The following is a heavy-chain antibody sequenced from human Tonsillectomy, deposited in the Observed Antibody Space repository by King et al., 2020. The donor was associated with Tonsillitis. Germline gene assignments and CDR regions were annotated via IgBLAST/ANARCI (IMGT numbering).Heavy chain of an antibody. D-gene: IGHD3-22*01. CDR3: ARAPDNYYDSTYDY. J-gene: IGHJ4*01. Sequence: QLQESGPGLVKPSETLSLTCTVSGGSISSYYWSWIRQPPGKGLEWIGYIYDSGSTNYNPSLKSRVTISVDTSKNQFSLKLSSVTAADTAVYYCARAPDNYYDSTYDYWGHGTLVTVSS. V-gene: IGHV4-59*01. CDR2: IYDSGST. CDR1: GGSISSYY.